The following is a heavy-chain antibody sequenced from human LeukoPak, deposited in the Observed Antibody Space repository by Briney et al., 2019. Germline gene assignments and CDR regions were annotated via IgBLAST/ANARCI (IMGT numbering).Heavy chain of an antibody. V-gene: IGHV4-30-2*01. D-gene: IGHD3-16*01. J-gene: IGHJ6*04. CDR1: GGSLNFGGYS. CDR3: PRGSGLYWGWGSPPTVGEV. CDR2: IYNSGIT. Sequence: SETLSLTCAVSGGSLNFGGYSWSWIRQPPGKGLECIGYIYNSGITYHNPSLKSRVTISVDRSKNQFSLKLSSVTAADTAVYYCPRGSGLYWGWGSPPTVGEVWAKGTRVTVSS.